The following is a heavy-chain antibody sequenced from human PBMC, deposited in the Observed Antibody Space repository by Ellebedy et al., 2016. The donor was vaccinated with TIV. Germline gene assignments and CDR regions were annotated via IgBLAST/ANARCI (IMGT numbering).Heavy chain of an antibody. CDR3: AREIRAYDS. CDR2: TYYRSKWYN. V-gene: IGHV6-1*01. Sequence: MPSETLSLTCAISGDSVSSKRAAWTWLRQSPWRGLECLGRTYYRSKWYNEYAVSVESRITINSDTSKNQFSLQLSSVTPEDTAIYYCAREIRAYDSWGQGTLVTVSS. CDR1: GDSVSSKRAA. J-gene: IGHJ4*02.